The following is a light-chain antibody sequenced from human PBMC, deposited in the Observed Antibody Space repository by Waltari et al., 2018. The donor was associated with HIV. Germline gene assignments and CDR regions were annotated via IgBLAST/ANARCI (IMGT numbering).Light chain of an antibody. J-gene: IGLJ2*01. CDR2: KDS. CDR3: QSADSSVV. CDR1: ALSKQY. V-gene: IGLV3-25*03. Sequence: SYELTQPPSVSVSPGQTARITCSGDALSKQYAYWYPQKPGQAPVLVIYKDSERPSGIPERFSGSSSGTTVTLTISGVQAEDEADYYCQSADSSVVFGGGTKLTVL.